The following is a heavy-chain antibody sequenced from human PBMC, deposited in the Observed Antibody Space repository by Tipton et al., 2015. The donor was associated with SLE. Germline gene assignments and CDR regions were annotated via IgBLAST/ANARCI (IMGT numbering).Heavy chain of an antibody. J-gene: IGHJ4*02. CDR3: AREAYSSSWYSGDY. Sequence: TLSLTCAVSGASFNGYYWSWIRQPPGKGLEWIGEINHGGITNYTPSLKSRVTLSVDKSKNQFSLSLTSVTAADTAVYYCAREAYSSSWYSGDYWGQGTLVTVSS. CDR1: GASFNGYY. D-gene: IGHD6-13*01. CDR2: INHGGIT. V-gene: IGHV4-34*01.